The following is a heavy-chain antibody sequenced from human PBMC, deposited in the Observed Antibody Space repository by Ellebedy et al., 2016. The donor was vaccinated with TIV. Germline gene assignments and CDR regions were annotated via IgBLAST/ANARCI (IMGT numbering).Heavy chain of an antibody. CDR2: ISSSSSYT. J-gene: IGHJ4*02. V-gene: IGHV3-11*05. Sequence: GGSLRLSXAASGFTFSDYYMSWIRQAPGKGLEWVSYISSSSSYTNYADSVKGRFTISRDNAKNSLYLQMNSLRAEDTAVYYGARDLIAAAGTGWGQGTLVTVSS. D-gene: IGHD6-13*01. CDR1: GFTFSDYY. CDR3: ARDLIAAAGTG.